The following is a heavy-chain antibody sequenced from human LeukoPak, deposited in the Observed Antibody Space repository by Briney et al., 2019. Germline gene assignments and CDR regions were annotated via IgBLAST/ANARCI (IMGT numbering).Heavy chain of an antibody. V-gene: IGHV4-4*07. D-gene: IGHD4-17*01. CDR3: ARETTGLARYFDY. CDR1: GNSISSYY. Sequence: PSEALSLTCTVSGNSISSYYWSWIRQPAGKGLEWIGRIYTSGSTNYNPSLKSRVTMSVDTSKNQFSLNLSSVTAADTAFYYCARETTGLARYFDYWGQGTLVTVSS. J-gene: IGHJ4*02. CDR2: IYTSGST.